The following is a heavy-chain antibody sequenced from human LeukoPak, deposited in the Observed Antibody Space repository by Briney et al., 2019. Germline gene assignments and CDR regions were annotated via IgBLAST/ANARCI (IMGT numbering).Heavy chain of an antibody. D-gene: IGHD3-22*01. CDR2: INHSRST. V-gene: IGHV4-34*01. Sequence: SETLSHTSAVYGGSFRGYYWNWIRQPPGKGLEWIGEINHSRSTNYTPSLKSRVTISVDTSKNQFSLKLSSVTAADTAVYYCASRRDSSGYYLHYWGQGTLVTVSS. J-gene: IGHJ4*02. CDR1: GGSFRGYY. CDR3: ASRRDSSGYYLHY.